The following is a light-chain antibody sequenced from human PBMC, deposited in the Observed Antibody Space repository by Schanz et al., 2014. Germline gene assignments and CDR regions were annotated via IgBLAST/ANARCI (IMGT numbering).Light chain of an antibody. CDR2: GAS. CDR3: QQYGTSQFT. V-gene: IGKV3-20*01. J-gene: IGKJ3*01. CDR1: QSLTNSQ. Sequence: EIVLTQSPGTQSLSPGDRATLSCRASQSLTNSQLAWYQQRPGQGPRLLIYGASSRATGIPDRFSGSGSGTDFTLTISTLEPEDFAVYYCQQYGTSQFTFGPGTKVDIK.